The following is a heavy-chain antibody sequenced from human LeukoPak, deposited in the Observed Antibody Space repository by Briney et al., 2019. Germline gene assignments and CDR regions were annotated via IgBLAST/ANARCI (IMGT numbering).Heavy chain of an antibody. J-gene: IGHJ6*03. D-gene: IGHD2-2*01. V-gene: IGHV3-23*01. CDR3: AKALVVVPAAMPVGYYYMDV. CDR2: ISGSGGST. Sequence: GGSLRLSCAASGFTFSSYAMSWVRQAPGKGLEWVSAISGSGGSTYYADSVKGRFTISRDNSKNTLYLQMNSLRAEDTAVYYCAKALVVVPAAMPVGYYYMDVWGKGATVTISS. CDR1: GFTFSSYA.